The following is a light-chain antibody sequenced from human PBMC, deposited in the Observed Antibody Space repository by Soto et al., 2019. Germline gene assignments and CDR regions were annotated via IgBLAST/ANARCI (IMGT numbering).Light chain of an antibody. J-gene: IGLJ2*01. V-gene: IGLV2-14*01. CDR1: SSDVGGYNY. Sequence: QSALTQPASVSGSPGQSITISCTGTSSDVGGYNYISWYQQHPGKAPKLMIYEVSNRPSGVSNRFSGSKSGNTASLTISGPEAEDEGDYLLSSYTSSGTLAIFGGGTKLTVL. CDR2: EVS. CDR3: SSYTSSGTLAI.